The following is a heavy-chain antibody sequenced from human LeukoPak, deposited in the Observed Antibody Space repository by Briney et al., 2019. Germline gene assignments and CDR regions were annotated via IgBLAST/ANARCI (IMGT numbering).Heavy chain of an antibody. D-gene: IGHD6-19*01. V-gene: IGHV4-38-2*02. CDR3: ARGASGWRVLYYYYMDV. Sequence: LETLSLTCTVSGYSISSGYYWGWIRQPPGKGLEWIGSIYHSGSTYYNPSLKSRVTISVDTSKNQFSLKLSSVTAADTAVYYCARGASGWRVLYYYYMDVWGKGTTVTVSS. CDR2: IYHSGST. CDR1: GYSISSGYY. J-gene: IGHJ6*03.